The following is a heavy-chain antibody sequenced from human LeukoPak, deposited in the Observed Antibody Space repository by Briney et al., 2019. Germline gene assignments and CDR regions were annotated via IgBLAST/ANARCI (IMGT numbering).Heavy chain of an antibody. CDR1: GGSFSGYY. D-gene: IGHD2/OR15-2a*01. V-gene: IGHV4-34*01. CDR2: INHSGST. Sequence: TSETLSLTCAVYGGSFSGYYWSWIRQPPGKGLEWIGEINHSGSTNYNPSLKSRVTISVDTSKNQFSLKLSSVTAADTAVYYCARGGNPPDYWGQGTLVTVSS. J-gene: IGHJ4*02. CDR3: ARGGNPPDY.